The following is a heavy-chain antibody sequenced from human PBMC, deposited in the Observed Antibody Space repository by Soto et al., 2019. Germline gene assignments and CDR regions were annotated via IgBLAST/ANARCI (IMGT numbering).Heavy chain of an antibody. CDR2: IKFDGSVK. J-gene: IGHJ4*02. CDR1: GFTFSDYW. V-gene: IGHV3-7*03. Sequence: LKISCAASGFTFSDYWMSWVRQAPGKGPEWVANIKFDGSVKQYVDSVRGRFTISRDNSKNSLFLQMNSLAAADTAVYYCVKDGGYCSSSSCYAPRNHYFDSWGQGTLVTVS. CDR3: VKDGGYCSSSSCYAPRNHYFDS. D-gene: IGHD2-2*01.